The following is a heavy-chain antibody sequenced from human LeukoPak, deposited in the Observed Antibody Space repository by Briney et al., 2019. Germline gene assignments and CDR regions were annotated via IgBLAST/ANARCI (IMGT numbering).Heavy chain of an antibody. CDR1: GFAFSDYY. Sequence: GGSLRLSCAASGFAFSDYYMTWIRQAPGKGLEWVSYISSGSSYTNQGDAVKGRFTISRDNAKNSLYLQMNSLRVEDTAVYYCARVSSSSTNWFDSWGQGTLVTVSS. V-gene: IGHV3-11*06. CDR2: ISSGSSYT. D-gene: IGHD6-19*01. CDR3: ARVSSSSTNWFDS. J-gene: IGHJ5*01.